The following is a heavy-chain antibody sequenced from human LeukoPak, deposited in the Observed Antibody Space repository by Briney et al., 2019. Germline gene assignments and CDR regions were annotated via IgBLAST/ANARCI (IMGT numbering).Heavy chain of an antibody. D-gene: IGHD3-9*01. CDR2: VNPNSGNT. V-gene: IGHV1-8*01. CDR1: GYSFTSYD. CDR3: ARDRINVWFAFDL. Sequence: GASVKVSCRTSGYSFTSYDMNWVRQATGQGLEWMGWVNPNSGNTGYAQKFQGRITMTRDTSTGTAYMELSSLRSEDTAVYFCARDRINVWFAFDLWGQGTMVTVSS. J-gene: IGHJ3*01.